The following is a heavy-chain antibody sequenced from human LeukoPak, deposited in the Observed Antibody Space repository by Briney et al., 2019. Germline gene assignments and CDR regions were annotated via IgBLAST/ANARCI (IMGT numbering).Heavy chain of an antibody. V-gene: IGHV1-18*01. D-gene: IGHD2-15*01. J-gene: IGHJ5*02. CDR2: ISPFSGNT. CDR3: ARGPGRYCSGGSCYPVNWFDP. CDR1: DYTFTTYN. Sequence: ASVKVSCKASDYTFTTYNFTWVRQAPGQGLQWMGWISPFSGNTKYAQKFQGRVTMTTDTSTSTTYMELRSLRSDDTAVYYCARGPGRYCSGGSCYPVNWFDPWGQGTLVTVSS.